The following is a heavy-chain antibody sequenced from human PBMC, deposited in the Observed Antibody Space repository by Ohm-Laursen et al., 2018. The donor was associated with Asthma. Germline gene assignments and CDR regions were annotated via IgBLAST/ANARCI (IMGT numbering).Heavy chain of an antibody. CDR3: ARDSPVTTGFDP. J-gene: IGHJ5*02. V-gene: IGHV3-21*04. CDR2: ISTASSFI. Sequence: SLRLSCSASGYTFSRYSIHWVRQIPGKGLEWVASISTASSFIYYADSVRGRFTTSRDNARNSVYLQMNSLRAEDTAVYYCARDSPVTTGFDPWGQGTLVTVSS. D-gene: IGHD4-11*01. CDR1: GYTFSRYS.